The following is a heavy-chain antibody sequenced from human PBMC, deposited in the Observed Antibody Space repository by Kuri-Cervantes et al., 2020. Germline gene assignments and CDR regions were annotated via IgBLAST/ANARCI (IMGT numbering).Heavy chain of an antibody. V-gene: IGHV4-59*08. CDR1: GGSISSYY. J-gene: IGHJ3*02. D-gene: IGHD1-14*01. Sequence: ESLKISCTVSGGSISSYYWSWIRQPPGKGLEWIGYIYYSGSTNYNPSLKSRVTISVDTSKNQFSLKLSSVTAADTAVYYCARHWNRNNGGAFDIWGQGTMVTVSS. CDR2: IYYSGST. CDR3: ARHWNRNNGGAFDI.